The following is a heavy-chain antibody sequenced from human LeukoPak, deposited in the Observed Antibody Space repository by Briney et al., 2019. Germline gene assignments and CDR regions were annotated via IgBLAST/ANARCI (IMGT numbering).Heavy chain of an antibody. CDR3: EQAGY. CDR2: VTSSGDST. CDR1: GFTFGSYA. Sequence: GGSLRLSCVASGFTFGSYAVTWVRQAPGKGLEWVSFVTSSGDSTYYADSVKGRFTISRDNSKNTVNVQMNSLRAEDTAVYYCEQAGYWSQGAQVTVSS. V-gene: IGHV3-23*01. D-gene: IGHD6-13*01. J-gene: IGHJ4*02.